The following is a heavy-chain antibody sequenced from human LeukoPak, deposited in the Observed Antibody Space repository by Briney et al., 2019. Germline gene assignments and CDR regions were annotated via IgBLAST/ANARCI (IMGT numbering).Heavy chain of an antibody. V-gene: IGHV4-4*07. Sequence: PSETLSLTCTVSGGSISSYYWSWIRQPAGKGLEWIGRIYTSGSTNYNPSLKSRVTMSVDTSKNQFSLKLSSVTAADTAAYYCAIGGPGIVGALGAFDIWGQGTMVTVSS. J-gene: IGHJ3*02. D-gene: IGHD1-26*01. CDR3: AIGGPGIVGALGAFDI. CDR1: GGSISSYY. CDR2: IYTSGST.